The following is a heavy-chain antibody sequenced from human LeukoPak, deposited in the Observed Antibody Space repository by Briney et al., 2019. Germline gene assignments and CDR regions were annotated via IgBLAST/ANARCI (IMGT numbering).Heavy chain of an antibody. D-gene: IGHD3-10*01. Sequence: GASVKVSCKASGYTFTGYYMHWVRQAPGQGLEWMGWINPNSGGTNYAQKFQGRVTMTRDTSISTAYMELSRLRSDDTAVYYCARSIWYYYGSGSSQFDYWGQGTLVTVSS. J-gene: IGHJ4*02. CDR2: INPNSGGT. CDR3: ARSIWYYYGSGSSQFDY. V-gene: IGHV1-2*02. CDR1: GYTFTGYY.